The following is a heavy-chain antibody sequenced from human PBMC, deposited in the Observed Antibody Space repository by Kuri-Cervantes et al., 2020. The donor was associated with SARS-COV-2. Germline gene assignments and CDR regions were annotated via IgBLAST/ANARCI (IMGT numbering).Heavy chain of an antibody. V-gene: IGHV2-70*11. D-gene: IGHD4-11*01. CDR1: GFSLTTSGMC. CDR3: ARIQATTVIADY. Sequence: SGPTLVNPTQTLALTCTFSGFSLTTSGMCVAWIRQPPGKALEWLARIDWDDDKYYKTSLNTRLTISKDTSKNQVVLTMTNMDPVDTATYYCARIQATTVIADYWGQGTLVTVSS. J-gene: IGHJ4*02. CDR2: IDWDDDK.